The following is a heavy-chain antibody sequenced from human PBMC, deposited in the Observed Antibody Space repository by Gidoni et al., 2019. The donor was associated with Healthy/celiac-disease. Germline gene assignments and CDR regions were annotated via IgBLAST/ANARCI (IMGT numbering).Heavy chain of an antibody. D-gene: IGHD5-18*01. CDR3: ARRGGYNFGYDY. CDR2: IYYTGSS. J-gene: IGHJ4*02. CDR1: GGSISSGSYY. Sequence: QLQLQESGPGLAKPSATLSLTCTVSGGSISSGSYYWDWIRQPPGKGLEWIGSIYYTGSSFYHSSLKRRVTISVDTSKSQVSLRLSSVTAADTAVYYCARRGGYNFGYDYCGQGILVTVSS. V-gene: IGHV4-39*01.